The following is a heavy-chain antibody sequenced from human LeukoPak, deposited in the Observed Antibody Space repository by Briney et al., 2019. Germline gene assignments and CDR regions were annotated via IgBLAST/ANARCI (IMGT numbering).Heavy chain of an antibody. J-gene: IGHJ1*01. CDR3: ARPTYDSRDYEYFQH. Sequence: GASVKVSCKASGYTFTGYYMHWVRQAPGQGLEWMGWINPNSGGTNYAQKFQGRVTMTRDTSISTAYMELSRLRSDDTAVYYCARPTYDSRDYEYFQHWGQGTLVTVSS. V-gene: IGHV1-2*02. CDR1: GYTFTGYY. D-gene: IGHD3-22*01. CDR2: INPNSGGT.